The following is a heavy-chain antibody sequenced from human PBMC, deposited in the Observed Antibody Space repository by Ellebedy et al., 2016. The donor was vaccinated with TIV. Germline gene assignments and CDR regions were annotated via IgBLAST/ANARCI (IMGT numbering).Heavy chain of an antibody. J-gene: IGHJ4*01. D-gene: IGHD6-13*01. V-gene: IGHV3-48*04. Sequence: GESLKISXAASGFTFSNYWMHWVRQAPGKGLEWVSYISRTSTTIYYADSVKGRFTISRDNAKNSLYLQLNSLRAEDTAVYYCARAATGWYYFDYWGHGSLVTVSS. CDR3: ARAATGWYYFDY. CDR1: GFTFSNYW. CDR2: ISRTSTTI.